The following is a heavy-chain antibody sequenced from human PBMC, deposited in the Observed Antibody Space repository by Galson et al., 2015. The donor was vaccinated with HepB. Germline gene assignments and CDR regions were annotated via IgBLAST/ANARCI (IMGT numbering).Heavy chain of an antibody. CDR3: TTDGGIVGATGAFDY. Sequence: SLRLSCAASGFTFSNAWMSWVRQAPGKGLEWVGRIKSKTDGGTTDYAAPVKGRFTISRDDSKNTLYLQMNSLKTEDTAVYYCTTDGGIVGATGAFDYWGQGTLVTVSS. CDR2: IKSKTDGGTT. J-gene: IGHJ4*02. D-gene: IGHD1-26*01. V-gene: IGHV3-15*01. CDR1: GFTFSNAW.